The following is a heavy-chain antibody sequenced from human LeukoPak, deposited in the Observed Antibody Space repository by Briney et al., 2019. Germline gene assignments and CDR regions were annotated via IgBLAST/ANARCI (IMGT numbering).Heavy chain of an antibody. D-gene: IGHD6-19*01. CDR2: IDPKSGGT. CDR3: TRWRGYSSGWSGPFDD. CDR1: GYSFTGHF. Sequence: GASVKVSRKASGYSFTGHFMHWVRQAPGQGLEWMGWIDPKSGGTNYAQNFQGRVTMTRDTSISTGYMELSRLTSDDSAIYYCTRWRGYSSGWSGPFDDWGQGTLVTVSS. J-gene: IGHJ4*02. V-gene: IGHV1-2*02.